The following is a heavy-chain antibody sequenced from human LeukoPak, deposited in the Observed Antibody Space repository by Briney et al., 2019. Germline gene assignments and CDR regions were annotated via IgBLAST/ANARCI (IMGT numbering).Heavy chain of an antibody. V-gene: IGHV1-69*04. Sequence: SVKVSCKASGGTFSSYAISWVRQAPGQGLEWMGRIIPILGIANYAQKFQGRVTITADKSTSTAYMELSSLRSEDTAVYYCASNRRNIAVAWSGYYYGMDVWGQGTTVTVSS. D-gene: IGHD6-19*01. CDR3: ASNRRNIAVAWSGYYYGMDV. CDR1: GGTFSSYA. CDR2: IIPILGIA. J-gene: IGHJ6*02.